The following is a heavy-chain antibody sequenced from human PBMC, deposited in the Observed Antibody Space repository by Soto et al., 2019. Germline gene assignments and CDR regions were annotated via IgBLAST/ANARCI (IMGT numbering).Heavy chain of an antibody. CDR2: IKSKTDGGTT. CDR1: GFTFSNAW. Sequence: EVQLVESGGGLVKPGGSLRLSCAASGFTFSNAWMNWVRQAPGKGLEWVGRIKSKTDGGTTDYAAPVKGRFTISRDDSKHPLYLQMNSLKTEDTAVYYCAIQYYYDSSGYYPHDTFYIWGQGTMVTVSS. J-gene: IGHJ3*02. CDR3: AIQYYYDSSGYYPHDTFYI. D-gene: IGHD3-22*01. V-gene: IGHV3-15*07.